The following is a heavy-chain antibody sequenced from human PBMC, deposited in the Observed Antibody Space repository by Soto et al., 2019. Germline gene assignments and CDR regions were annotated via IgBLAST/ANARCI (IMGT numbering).Heavy chain of an antibody. V-gene: IGHV1-18*01. Sequence: QVQLVQSGAEVKKPGASVKVSCKASGYTFTRSGISWVRQAPGQGLEWMGWISTYNGDTNYAQTFQDRVTMTTDTPPGTAYRNRGSLRSDETAVYYCAGAGVPPYFSYGMDVWGKGTPVSVS. CDR1: GYTFTRSG. CDR3: AGAGVPPYFSYGMDV. CDR2: ISTYNGDT. J-gene: IGHJ6*04.